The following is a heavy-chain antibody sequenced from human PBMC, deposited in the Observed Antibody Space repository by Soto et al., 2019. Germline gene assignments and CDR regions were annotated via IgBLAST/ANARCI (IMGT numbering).Heavy chain of an antibody. CDR3: ARDITMAAGVQGGEHDKYYFDS. CDR1: GGSFSDYY. Sequence: PSETLSLTCAVYGGSFSDYYWSWIRHPQGKGLEWIGEVNHSGTTNENPSLKSRVTISVDTSKNQFSLKLRSVTAAATAVYYCARDITMAAGVQGGEHDKYYFDSWSQGGLVTVSS. CDR2: VNHSGTT. D-gene: IGHD3-10*01. V-gene: IGHV4-34*01. J-gene: IGHJ4*02.